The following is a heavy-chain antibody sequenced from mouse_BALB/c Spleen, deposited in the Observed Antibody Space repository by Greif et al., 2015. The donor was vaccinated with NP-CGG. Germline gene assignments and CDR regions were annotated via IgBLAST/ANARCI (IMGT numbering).Heavy chain of an antibody. CDR3: ALITTVVATD. D-gene: IGHD1-1*01. J-gene: IGHJ3*01. Sequence: VQLQESGAELVRPGSSVKISCKASGYAFSSYWMNWVKQRPGQGLEWIGQIYPGDGDTNYNGKFKGKATLTADKSSSTAYMQLSSLTSEDSAVYFCALITTVVATDWGQGTLVTVSA. V-gene: IGHV1-80*01. CDR2: IYPGDGDT. CDR1: GYAFSSYW.